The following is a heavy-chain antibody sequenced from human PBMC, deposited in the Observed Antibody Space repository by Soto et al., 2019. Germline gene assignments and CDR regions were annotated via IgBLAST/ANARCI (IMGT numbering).Heavy chain of an antibody. J-gene: IGHJ4*02. V-gene: IGHV3-23*01. CDR2: ISGSGDST. Sequence: EVQLLESGGGLVQPGGSLRLSCAASGFTFSSYAMRWVRQAPGKGLEWVSAISGSGDSTYYADSVKGRFTISRVNSKNTLYLQMNSLRAEDTAVYYCVRRGSGNYYDYWGQGTLVTVSS. CDR1: GFTFSSYA. CDR3: VRRGSGNYYDY. D-gene: IGHD1-26*01.